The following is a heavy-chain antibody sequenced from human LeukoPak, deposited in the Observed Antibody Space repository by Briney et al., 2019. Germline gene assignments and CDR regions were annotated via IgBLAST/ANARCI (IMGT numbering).Heavy chain of an antibody. CDR1: GFTFSSYA. V-gene: IGHV3-23*01. Sequence: GGSLTLSCAASGFTFSSYAMNWVRQAPGKGLEWVSTIGGSGGSTYYADSVKGRFTISRDNSKNTLYLQMNSLSAGDTAVYYCARKAGYYYGSGDYWGQGTLVTVSS. D-gene: IGHD3-10*01. CDR2: IGGSGGST. CDR3: ARKAGYYYGSGDY. J-gene: IGHJ4*02.